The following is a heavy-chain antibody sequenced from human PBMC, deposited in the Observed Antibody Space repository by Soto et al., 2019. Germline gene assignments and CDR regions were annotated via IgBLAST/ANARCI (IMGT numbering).Heavy chain of an antibody. D-gene: IGHD1-1*01. Sequence: XPVKVACNASGYPFTSYGSVWVRQATGQGLEWMGWISAYNGNTNYAQKLQGRVTMTTDTSTSTAYMELRSLRSDDTAVYYCARHIRLERGMDVWGQGTTVTVAS. CDR2: ISAYNGNT. CDR3: ARHIRLERGMDV. V-gene: IGHV1-18*04. CDR1: GYPFTSYG. J-gene: IGHJ6*02.